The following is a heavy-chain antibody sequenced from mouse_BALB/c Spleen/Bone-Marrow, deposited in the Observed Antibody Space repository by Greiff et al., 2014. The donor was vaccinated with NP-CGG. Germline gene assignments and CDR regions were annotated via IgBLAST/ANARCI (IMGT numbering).Heavy chain of an antibody. CDR1: GCAFSVYW. J-gene: IGHJ2*01. Sequence: VQLQESGAELVRPGSSVKISCKASGCAFSVYWMNWVKQRPGQGLEWIGQIYPGDGDTNYNGKFKGRATLTADKSSNTAYMQLSSLTSEDSAVYFCARGGISVDYWGQGTTLTVSS. V-gene: IGHV1-80*01. CDR2: IYPGDGDT. CDR3: ARGGISVDY.